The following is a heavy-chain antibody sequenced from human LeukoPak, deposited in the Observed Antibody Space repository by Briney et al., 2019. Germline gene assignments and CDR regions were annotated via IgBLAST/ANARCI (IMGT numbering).Heavy chain of an antibody. CDR2: ISGSGGST. J-gene: IGHJ4*02. V-gene: IGHV3-23*01. D-gene: IGHD5-18*01. Sequence: PGGSLRLSCAASGFTFSSYAMSWVRQAPGKELEWVSAISGSGGSTYYADSVKGRFTISRDNSKNTLYLQMNSLRAEDTAVYYRANVDTAMVRGYYFDYWGQGTLVTVSS. CDR3: ANVDTAMVRGYYFDY. CDR1: GFTFSSYA.